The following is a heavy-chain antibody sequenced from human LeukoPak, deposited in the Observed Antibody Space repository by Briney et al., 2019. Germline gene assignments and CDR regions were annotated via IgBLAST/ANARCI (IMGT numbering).Heavy chain of an antibody. D-gene: IGHD6-19*01. CDR3: ARGSGWCGY. J-gene: IGHJ4*02. CDR2: VHYSGST. Sequence: PSETLSLTCTVSGGSISSHSWTWIRQPPGKGLEWIGYVHYSGSTNYNPSLKGRVTISVDTSKNQFSLKLTSVTAADTAVYYCARGSGWCGYWGQGTLVAVSS. CDR1: GGSISSHS. V-gene: IGHV4-59*11.